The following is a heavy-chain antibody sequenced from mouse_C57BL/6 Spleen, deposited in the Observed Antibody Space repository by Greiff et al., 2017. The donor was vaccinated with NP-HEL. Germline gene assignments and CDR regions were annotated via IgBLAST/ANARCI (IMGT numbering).Heavy chain of an antibody. CDR1: GYTFTSYW. Sequence: QVQLQQPGAELVKPGASVKLSCKASGYTFTSYWMQWVKQRPGQGLEWIGEIDPSDSYTNYNQKFKGKATLTVDTSSSTAYMQLSSLTSEDSAVYYCASRLHDYWGQGTTLTVSS. CDR2: IDPSDSYT. D-gene: IGHD3-2*02. CDR3: ASRLHDY. V-gene: IGHV1-50*01. J-gene: IGHJ2*01.